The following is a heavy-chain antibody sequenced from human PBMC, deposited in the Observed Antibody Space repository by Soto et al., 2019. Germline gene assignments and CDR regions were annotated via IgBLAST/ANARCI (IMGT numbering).Heavy chain of an antibody. J-gene: IGHJ4*02. Sequence: GESLKISCKGSGYSFTSYWIGWVRQMPGKGLEWMGIIYPGDSDTRYSPSFQGQVTISADKSISTAYLQWSSLKASDTAMYYCATTRGVDGYCSGGSCYEADYWGQGTLVTVSS. CDR2: IYPGDSDT. CDR3: ATTRGVDGYCSGGSCYEADY. D-gene: IGHD2-15*01. V-gene: IGHV5-51*01. CDR1: GYSFTSYW.